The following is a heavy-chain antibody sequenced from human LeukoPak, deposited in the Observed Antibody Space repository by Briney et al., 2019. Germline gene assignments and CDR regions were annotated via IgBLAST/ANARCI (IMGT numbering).Heavy chain of an antibody. J-gene: IGHJ4*02. CDR1: GGSFSGYY. CDR2: INHSGST. Sequence: SETLSLTCAVYGGSFSGYYWSWIRQPPGKGLEWIGEINHSGSTNYNPSLKSRVTISVDTSKNQYSLQLSSVTAADTAVYYWARGNDFGVLPSPYFDYWGQGTLVTVSS. CDR3: ARGNDFGVLPSPYFDY. D-gene: IGHD3-10*01. V-gene: IGHV4-34*01.